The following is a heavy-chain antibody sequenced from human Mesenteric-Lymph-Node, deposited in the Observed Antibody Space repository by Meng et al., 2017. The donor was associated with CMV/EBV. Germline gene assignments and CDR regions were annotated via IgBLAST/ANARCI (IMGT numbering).Heavy chain of an antibody. CDR1: GGSISSSSYY. CDR2: IYYSGST. D-gene: IGHD3-3*01. CDR3: ARVDFWSGYDFDY. V-gene: IGHV4-39*07. Sequence: GSLRLSCTVSGGSISSSSYYWGWIRQPPGKGLEWIGSIYYSGSTYYNPSLKSRVTISVDTSKNQFSLKLSSVTAADTAVYYCARVDFWSGYDFDYWGQGTLVTVSS. J-gene: IGHJ4*02.